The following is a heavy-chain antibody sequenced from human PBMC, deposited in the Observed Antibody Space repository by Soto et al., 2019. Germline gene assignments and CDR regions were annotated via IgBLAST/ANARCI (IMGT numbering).Heavy chain of an antibody. Sequence: QVQLVQSGAEVKKPGSSVNVSCKASGGTFSNQIISWVRKAPGQGLEWMGRIIPVLGITNYAQKFQGRVTITADKSTSTAYMELSSLRSEDTAVYYCALYDSLTRAENWFEPWGPGTLVTVSS. CDR1: GGTFSNQI. CDR2: IIPVLGIT. J-gene: IGHJ5*02. V-gene: IGHV1-69*02. D-gene: IGHD5-12*01. CDR3: ALYDSLTRAENWFEP.